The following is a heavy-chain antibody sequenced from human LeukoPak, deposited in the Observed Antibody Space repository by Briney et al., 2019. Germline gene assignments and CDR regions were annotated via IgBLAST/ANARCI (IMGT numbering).Heavy chain of an antibody. CDR3: ARLSIVGATISYYDY. CDR2: IYPGDSDT. Sequence: GESLKISCKGSGYSFFRNWIGWVRQMPGKGLEWMGIIYPGDSDTRYSPSLQGQVTISADKSINTAYLQWSSLKASDSAMYYCARLSIVGATISYYDYWGQGTLVTVSS. J-gene: IGHJ4*02. D-gene: IGHD1-26*01. CDR1: GYSFFRNW. V-gene: IGHV5-51*01.